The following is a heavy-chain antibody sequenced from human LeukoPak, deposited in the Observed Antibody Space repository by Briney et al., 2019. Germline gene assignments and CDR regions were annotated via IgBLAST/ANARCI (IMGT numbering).Heavy chain of an antibody. CDR1: GLTFTKYY. Sequence: GGSLRLSCSASGLTFTKYYMNRVRQAPGKGLEWVSSITSNGANMYYADSVEGRFTISRDNAKNSLYLQMNSLRAEDTAVYYCARDGTPIHGSGWVYMDVWGKGTTVTISS. CDR3: ARDGTPIHGSGWVYMDV. V-gene: IGHV3-21*01. CDR2: ITSNGANM. D-gene: IGHD6-25*01. J-gene: IGHJ6*04.